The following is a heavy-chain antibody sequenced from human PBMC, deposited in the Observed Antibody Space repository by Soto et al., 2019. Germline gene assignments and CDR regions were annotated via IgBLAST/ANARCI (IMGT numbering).Heavy chain of an antibody. Sequence: EVQLLESGGGLVQPGGSLRLSCAASGFTFNNYAMTWVRQAPGKGLEWVSAISGGGDTTSYADSVKGRFTVSRDGSKKTLYLQMSSLRAEDTALYYCAKGRGGSGSLTPRVDFWGQGPLITVSS. J-gene: IGHJ4*02. CDR1: GFTFNNYA. D-gene: IGHD3-10*01. V-gene: IGHV3-23*01. CDR3: AKGRGGSGSLTPRVDF. CDR2: ISGGGDTT.